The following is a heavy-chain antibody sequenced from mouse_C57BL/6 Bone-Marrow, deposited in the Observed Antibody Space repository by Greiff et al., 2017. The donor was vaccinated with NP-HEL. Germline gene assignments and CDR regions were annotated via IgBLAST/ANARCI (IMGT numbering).Heavy chain of an antibody. V-gene: IGHV5-12*01. J-gene: IGHJ2*01. Sequence: EVKLVESGGGLVQPGGSLKLSCAASGFTFSDYYMYWVRQTPEKRLEWVAYISNGGGSTYYPDTVKGRFTISRDNAKNTLYLQMSRLKSEDTAMYYCARHENGYYDYWGQGTTLTVSS. D-gene: IGHD2-3*01. CDR2: ISNGGGST. CDR1: GFTFSDYY. CDR3: ARHENGYYDY.